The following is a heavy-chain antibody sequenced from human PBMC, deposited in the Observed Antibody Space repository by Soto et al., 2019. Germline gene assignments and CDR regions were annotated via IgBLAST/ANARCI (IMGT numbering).Heavy chain of an antibody. CDR1: GYTFTNFY. CDR3: ILGGGNC. D-gene: IGHD3-16*01. Sequence: ASVKVSCTASGYTFTNFYMHWVRQAPGQGLEWMGIINPTNNKTTYAQKFQGRVTMTWDTSTTTVYMELSTLRSEDSALYYCILGGGNCWGQGTPVTVSS. J-gene: IGHJ4*02. V-gene: IGHV1-46*01. CDR2: INPTNNKT.